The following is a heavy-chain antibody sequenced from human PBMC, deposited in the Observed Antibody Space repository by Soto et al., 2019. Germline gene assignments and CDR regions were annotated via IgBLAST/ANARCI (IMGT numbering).Heavy chain of an antibody. J-gene: IGHJ6*02. CDR3: ARGIRELGYYGLDV. CDR1: GGSISSYY. CDR2: IYYSGST. Sequence: SETLSLTCTVSGGSISSYYWSWIRQPPGKGLEWIGYIYYSGSTNYNPSLKSRVTISVDTSKNQFSLKLSSVTAADTAVYYCARGIRELGYYGLDVWGQGTTVNVSS. D-gene: IGHD1-7*01. V-gene: IGHV4-59*01.